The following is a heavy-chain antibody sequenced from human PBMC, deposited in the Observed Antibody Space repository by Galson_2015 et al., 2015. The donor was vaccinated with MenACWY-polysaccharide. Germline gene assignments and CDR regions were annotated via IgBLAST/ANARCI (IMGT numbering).Heavy chain of an antibody. CDR1: GYSFNDNY. Sequence: SVKVSCKASGYSFNDNYIHWVRQAPGQGLEWMGWIHPKSGGTQYAQKFPGRVTMTRDTSISTSYMELSRLRPDDTAVYYCATPGGRDYWGQGTLVTVSS. V-gene: IGHV1-2*02. CDR3: ATPGGRDY. CDR2: IHPKSGGT. J-gene: IGHJ4*02. D-gene: IGHD4-23*01.